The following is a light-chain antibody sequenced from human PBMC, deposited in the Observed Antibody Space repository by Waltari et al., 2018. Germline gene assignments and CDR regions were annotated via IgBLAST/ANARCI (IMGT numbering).Light chain of an antibody. Sequence: DIVMTQSPDSLPVSLGERATINCKSSQSVLSSSNSKTYIGWYQQKPGQPPKLLIYWASTRESGVPDRLSGSGSGTDFTLTISSLQAEDVAVYYCHQYYIPPLTFGQGTRLEIK. J-gene: IGKJ5*01. CDR1: QSVLSSSNSKTY. CDR3: HQYYIPPLT. CDR2: WAS. V-gene: IGKV4-1*01.